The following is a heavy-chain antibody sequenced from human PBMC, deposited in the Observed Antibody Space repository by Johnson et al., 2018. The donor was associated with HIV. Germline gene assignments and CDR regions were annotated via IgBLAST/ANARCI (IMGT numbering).Heavy chain of an antibody. D-gene: IGHD4-23*01. V-gene: IGHV3-30-3*01. CDR3: ARIVRMTTVGSGDAFDI. J-gene: IGHJ3*02. Sequence: QVQLVESGGGLVQPGGSLRLSCAASGFTFSSYAMNGVRQAPGKGLEWVAVISYDGNNKYSADSVKGRFTISRDNSKNTLYLQMNSLRAEDTAVYYCARIVRMTTVGSGDAFDIWGQGTKVTVSS. CDR2: ISYDGNNK. CDR1: GFTFSSYA.